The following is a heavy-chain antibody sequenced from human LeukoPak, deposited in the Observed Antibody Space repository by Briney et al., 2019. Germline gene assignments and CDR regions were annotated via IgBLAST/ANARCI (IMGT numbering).Heavy chain of an antibody. D-gene: IGHD2-2*01. CDR1: GGSISSSNYY. J-gene: IGHJ5*02. CDR2: IYYSGST. CDR3: ARDKKVVVPAPNWFDP. Sequence: SETLSLTCTVSGGSISSSNYYWGWIRQPPEKGLEWIGNIYYSGSTYYNPSLKSRVTISVDTSKNQFSLKLSSVTAADTAVYYCARDKKVVVPAPNWFDPWGQGTLVTVSS. V-gene: IGHV4-39*07.